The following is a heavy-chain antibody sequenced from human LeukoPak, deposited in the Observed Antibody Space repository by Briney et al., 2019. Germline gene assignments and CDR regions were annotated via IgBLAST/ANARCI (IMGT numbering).Heavy chain of an antibody. CDR1: GGSISSGGYY. Sequence: SQTLSLTCTVSGGSISSGGYYWSWIRQPPGKGLEWIGYIYHSGSTYYNPSLKSRVTISVDRSKNQFSLKLSSVTAADTAVYYCARRARGPIGYMDVWGKGTTVTVSS. D-gene: IGHD1-26*01. J-gene: IGHJ6*03. CDR2: IYHSGST. V-gene: IGHV4-30-2*01. CDR3: ARRARGPIGYMDV.